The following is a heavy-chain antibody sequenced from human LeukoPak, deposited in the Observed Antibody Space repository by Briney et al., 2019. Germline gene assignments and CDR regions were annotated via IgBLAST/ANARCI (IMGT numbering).Heavy chain of an antibody. J-gene: IGHJ5*02. V-gene: IGHV1-2*02. CDR2: INPDSGGT. CDR1: GYIFTNYY. Sequence: ASVKVSCKTSGYIFTNYYIHWVRQAPGQGLEWMGWINPDSGGTNYAQKFQGRVTMTRDASISTAYMGLSRLRSDDTAVYYCARGRDYSGVTFNWFDPWGQGTLVTVSS. D-gene: IGHD2-21*01. CDR3: ARGRDYSGVTFNWFDP.